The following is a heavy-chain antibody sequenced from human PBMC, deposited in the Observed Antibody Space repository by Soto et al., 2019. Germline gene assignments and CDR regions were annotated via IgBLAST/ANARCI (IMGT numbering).Heavy chain of an antibody. CDR1: GCTFTSYG. CDR2: ISAYNGNT. CDR3: ARKGVSSSWYPFRPNYGMDV. D-gene: IGHD6-13*01. J-gene: IGHJ6*02. Sequence: GASVKVSCKASGCTFTSYGISWVRQAPGQGLEWMGWISAYNGNTNYAQKLQGRVTMTTDTSTSTAYMELRSLRSDDTAVYYCARKGVSSSWYPFRPNYGMDVWGQGTTVTVSS. V-gene: IGHV1-18*04.